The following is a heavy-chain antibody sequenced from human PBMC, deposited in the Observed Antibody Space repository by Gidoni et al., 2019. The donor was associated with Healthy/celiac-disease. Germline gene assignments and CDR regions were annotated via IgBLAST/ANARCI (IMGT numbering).Heavy chain of an antibody. CDR3: ARSVYGDYFLAFDY. D-gene: IGHD4-17*01. V-gene: IGHV4-39*01. CDR1: GGSISSSSYY. J-gene: IGHJ4*02. Sequence: QLQLQESGPGLVKPSETLSLTCTVSGGSISSSSYYWGWIRQPPGKGLEWIGSIYYSGSTYYNPSLKSRVTISVDTSKNQFSLKLSSVTAADTAVYYCARSVYGDYFLAFDYWGQGTLVTVSS. CDR2: IYYSGST.